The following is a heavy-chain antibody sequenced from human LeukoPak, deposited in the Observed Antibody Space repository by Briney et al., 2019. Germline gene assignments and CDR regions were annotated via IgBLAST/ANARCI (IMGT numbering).Heavy chain of an antibody. CDR1: GFSFSDYG. D-gene: IGHD3-10*01. V-gene: IGHV3-30*02. Sequence: GGSLRLSCAASGFSFSDYGMHWVRQAPGKGLEWVAFIRYDGTEKYYADSVKGRFTISRDHSKSTVYLQMNSLRVEDTAVYYCARDLRSYAMAIWGQGITVTVSS. CDR3: ARDLRSYAMAI. J-gene: IGHJ6*02. CDR2: IRYDGTEK.